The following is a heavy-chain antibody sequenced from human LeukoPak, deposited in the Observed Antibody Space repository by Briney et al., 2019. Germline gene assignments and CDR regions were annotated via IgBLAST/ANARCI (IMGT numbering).Heavy chain of an antibody. J-gene: IGHJ5*02. V-gene: IGHV3-23*01. CDR3: ARDYDFWGNNWFDP. CDR2: ISGSGGSS. D-gene: IGHD3/OR15-3a*01. Sequence: PGGSLRLSCATSGFTFNNYVMSWVRQALGKGLEWVSSISGSGGSSYYADSVKGRFTISRDNSKNTLYLQMNSLRAEDTAVYYCARDYDFWGNNWFDPWGQGTLVTVSS. CDR1: GFTFNNYV.